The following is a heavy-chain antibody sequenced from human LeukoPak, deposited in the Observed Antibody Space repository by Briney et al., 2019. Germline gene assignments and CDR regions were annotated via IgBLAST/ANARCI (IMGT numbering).Heavy chain of an antibody. V-gene: IGHV3-48*02. Sequence: PGGSLRLSCEVSGLTSSDHPMNWVRQAPGKGLEGVSYISGGTRLVIYYAESVKGRFTTSRDHAKKTVYLQMNDVRDEDTAVYFCAKLVTAPILFHYYMDVWGKGTTVVVSS. CDR3: AKLVTAPILFHYYMDV. D-gene: IGHD2-2*01. CDR2: ISGGTRLVI. J-gene: IGHJ6*03. CDR1: GLTSSDHP.